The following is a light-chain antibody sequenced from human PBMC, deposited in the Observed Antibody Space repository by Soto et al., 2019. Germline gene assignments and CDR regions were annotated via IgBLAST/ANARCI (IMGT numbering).Light chain of an antibody. CDR1: QSVSSF. CDR3: QQRSNWPLT. J-gene: IGKJ4*01. Sequence: EIVLTHSPATLSLSPGERATLSCRASQSVSSFLAWYQQRPGQAPRLLIYDASNRASGTPARFSGGGSGTDFTLTISSLEPEDFAVYYCQQRSNWPLTFGGGTKVEIK. V-gene: IGKV3-11*01. CDR2: DAS.